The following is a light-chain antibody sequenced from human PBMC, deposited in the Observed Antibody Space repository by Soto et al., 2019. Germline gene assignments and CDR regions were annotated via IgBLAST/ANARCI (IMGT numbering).Light chain of an antibody. CDR2: DVS. Sequence: QSVLTQPASVSGSPGHAITSSCTGTSSDIGDSNYVSWYQQHPGKAPKLVIYDVSNRPSGVSNRFSGSKSANTASLTISGLQAEDEADYYCSSFRSSSTSYVFGTGTKVTVL. V-gene: IGLV2-14*03. CDR1: SSDIGDSNY. J-gene: IGLJ1*01. CDR3: SSFRSSSTSYV.